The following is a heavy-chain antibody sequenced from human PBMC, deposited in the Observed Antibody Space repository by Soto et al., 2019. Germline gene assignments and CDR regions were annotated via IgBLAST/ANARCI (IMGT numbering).Heavy chain of an antibody. CDR3: ARESYYDSSGYYLDY. CDR1: GFTFSSYS. CDR2: ISSSSSYI. D-gene: IGHD3-22*01. V-gene: IGHV3-21*04. Sequence: GGSLRLSCAASGFTFSSYSMNWVRQAPGKGLEWVSSISSSSSYIYYADSVKGRFTISRDNAKNSLYLQMNSLRAEDTAVYYCARESYYDSSGYYLDYWGQGTLVTVSS. J-gene: IGHJ4*02.